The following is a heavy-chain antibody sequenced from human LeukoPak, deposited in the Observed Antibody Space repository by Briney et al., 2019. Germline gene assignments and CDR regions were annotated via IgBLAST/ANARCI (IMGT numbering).Heavy chain of an antibody. V-gene: IGHV4-39*07. Sequence: PSETLSLTCTVSGDSISSTSSYWGWIRQPPGKGLEWIGSIYYSGSIYYNPSLKSRVTISLDTSKNQFSLKLTPVTAADTAVYYCAFNLGSGSFAFDIWGQGTMVTVSS. CDR2: IYYSGSI. CDR3: AFNLGSGSFAFDI. D-gene: IGHD3-10*01. J-gene: IGHJ3*02. CDR1: GDSISSTSSY.